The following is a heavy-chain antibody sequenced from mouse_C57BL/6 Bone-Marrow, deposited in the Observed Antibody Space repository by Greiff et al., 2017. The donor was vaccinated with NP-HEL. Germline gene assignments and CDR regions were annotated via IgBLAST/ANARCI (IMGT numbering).Heavy chain of an antibody. Sequence: QVQLQQSGAELVKPGASVKISCKASGYAFSSYWMNWVKQRPGKGLEWIGQIYPGDGDTNYNGKFKGKATLTADKSSSTAYMQLSSLTSEDSAVYFCARPPLYYGSSYGYAMDYWGQGTSVTVSS. J-gene: IGHJ4*01. D-gene: IGHD1-1*01. CDR2: IYPGDGDT. CDR1: GYAFSSYW. CDR3: ARPPLYYGSSYGYAMDY. V-gene: IGHV1-80*01.